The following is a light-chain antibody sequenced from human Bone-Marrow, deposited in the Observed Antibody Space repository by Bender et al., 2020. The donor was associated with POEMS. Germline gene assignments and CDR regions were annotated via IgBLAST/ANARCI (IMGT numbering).Light chain of an antibody. Sequence: QSVLTQPPSASGTPGQSVIISCSGTDSNFGGNNVNWYRQLPGTAPKLLIYNSIQRPSGVPDRFSVSKSGTSASLAISGLQSEDEADYYYCSYAGDYTLLFGGGAKLTVL. CDR2: NSI. J-gene: IGLJ2*01. CDR3: CSYAGDYTLL. CDR1: DSNFGGNN. V-gene: IGLV1-44*01.